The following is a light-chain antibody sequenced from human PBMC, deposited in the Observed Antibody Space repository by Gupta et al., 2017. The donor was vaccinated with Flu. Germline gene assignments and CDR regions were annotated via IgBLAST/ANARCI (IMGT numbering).Light chain of an antibody. J-gene: IGKJ2*01. CDR3: MRGTPPLT. V-gene: IGKV2-30*01. CDR2: EVS. CDR1: QSLVYKNGITY. Sequence: SVTRGQAASSSCRSRQSLVYKNGITYLTWFQQRPGQSPRRLIYEVSNRDSGVPDRFSGSGSVTDFTLKISRVEAEDVGVDYCMRGTPPLTFGQGTRVEI.